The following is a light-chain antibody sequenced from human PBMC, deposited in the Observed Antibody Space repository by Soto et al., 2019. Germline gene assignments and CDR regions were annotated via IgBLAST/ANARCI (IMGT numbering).Light chain of an antibody. J-gene: IGKJ4*01. CDR2: AAS. CDR1: QVIGND. V-gene: IGKV1-17*01. CDR3: LQHNRYPFT. Sequence: DIPMTQSPSSLSASVGDRVTVTCRASQVIGNDLVWFQQKPGKAPKRLIFAASSLESGVPSRFSGSASGTEFTLTISSLQPEDLATYYCLQHNRYPFTFGGGTKVEIK.